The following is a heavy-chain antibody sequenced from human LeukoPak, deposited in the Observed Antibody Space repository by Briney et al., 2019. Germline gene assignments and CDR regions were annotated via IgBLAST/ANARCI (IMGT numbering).Heavy chain of an antibody. Sequence: LSLTCTVSGGSISSSSYYWSWIRQAPGKGLEWVSYISSSGSTIYYADSVKGRFTISRDNAKNSLYLQMNSLRAEDTAVYYCARENHDSGPLDIWGQGTMVTVSS. CDR1: GGSISSSSYY. J-gene: IGHJ3*02. D-gene: IGHD3-22*01. V-gene: IGHV3-11*01. CDR3: ARENHDSGPLDI. CDR2: ISSSGSTI.